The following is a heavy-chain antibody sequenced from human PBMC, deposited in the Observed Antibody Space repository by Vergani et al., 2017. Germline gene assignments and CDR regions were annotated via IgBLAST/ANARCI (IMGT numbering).Heavy chain of an antibody. V-gene: IGHV4-59*01. CDR2: IYYSGST. D-gene: IGHD5-18*01. Sequence: QVQLQESGPGLVKPSETLSLTCTVSGGSISSYYWSWIRQPPGKGLEWIGYIYYSGSTNYNPSLKSRVTISVDTSKNQFSLKLRSVTAADTAVYYCARVGYSYGSSIWYYYYYMDVWGKGTTVTVSS. CDR3: ARVGYSYGSSIWYYYYYMDV. CDR1: GGSISSYY. J-gene: IGHJ6*03.